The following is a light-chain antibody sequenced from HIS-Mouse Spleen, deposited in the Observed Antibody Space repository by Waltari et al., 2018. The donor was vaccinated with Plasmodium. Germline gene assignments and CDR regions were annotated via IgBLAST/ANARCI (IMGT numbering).Light chain of an antibody. V-gene: IGKV1-39*01. CDR3: QQSYSTPFT. CDR1: QSLSSY. CDR2: AAS. J-gene: IGKJ3*01. Sequence: DIQMTQSPSSLSASVGARVTITCRASQSLSSYLNWYQQKPGKAPKLLIYAASSLQSGVPSRFSGSGSGTDFTLTISSLQPEDFATYYCQQSYSTPFTFGPGTKVDIK.